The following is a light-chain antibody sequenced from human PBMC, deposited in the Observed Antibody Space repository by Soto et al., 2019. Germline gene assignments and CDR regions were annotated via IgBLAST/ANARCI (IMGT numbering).Light chain of an antibody. CDR2: VAS. CDR3: QHYGTSPR. J-gene: IGKJ1*01. Sequence: EIVLTQSPGTLSLSPGERATLSCRASQNVGSDYLAWYQQKPGQPPKLLIYVASIRANGVPDRFSASGSGTDFTLIIRRLEPEDCAVYYCQHYGTSPRFGQGTKVDIK. CDR1: QNVGSDY. V-gene: IGKV3-20*01.